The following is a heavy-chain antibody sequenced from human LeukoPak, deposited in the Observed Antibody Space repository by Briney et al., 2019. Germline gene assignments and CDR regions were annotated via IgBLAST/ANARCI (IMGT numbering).Heavy chain of an antibody. D-gene: IGHD1-26*01. CDR3: ATGNALRRWWELPKYYFDY. CDR2: ISYDGSNK. CDR1: GFTFSSYA. V-gene: IGHV3-30-3*01. Sequence: GGSLRLSCAASGFTFSSYAMHWVRQAPGKGLEWVAVISYDGSNKYYADSVKGRFTISRDNSKNTLYLQMNSLRAEDTAVYYCATGNALRRWWELPKYYFDYWGQGTLVTVSS. J-gene: IGHJ4*02.